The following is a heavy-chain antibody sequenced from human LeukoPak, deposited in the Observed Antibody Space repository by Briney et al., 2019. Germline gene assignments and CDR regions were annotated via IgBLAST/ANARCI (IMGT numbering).Heavy chain of an antibody. V-gene: IGHV1-3*01. CDR2: INPGNGDT. D-gene: IGHD2-15*01. J-gene: IGHJ6*02. Sequence: GASVKVSCTGSGYTFTNYAIHWVRQAPGQSLEWLGWINPGNGDTKYSQDFQGGVTINTDTSAATAYVELNSLTSEDTAVYYCARDRWHCRVNCDSVYYFALDVWGQGTTVTVSS. CDR3: ARDRWHCRVNCDSVYYFALDV. CDR1: GYTFTNYA.